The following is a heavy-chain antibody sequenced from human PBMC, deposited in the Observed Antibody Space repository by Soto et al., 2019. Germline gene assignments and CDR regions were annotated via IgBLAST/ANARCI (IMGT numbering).Heavy chain of an antibody. J-gene: IGHJ5*02. CDR3: ARGRGRYSSGWSWLDP. Sequence: TSETLSLTCGVSGGTIRSPDWWTWVRQPPGKGLEWIGEIFQSGSTNYTPSLKSRVTISVDKSKNQFSLTLTSVTAADTAVYFCARGRGRYSSGWSWLDPWGQGILVTVSS. D-gene: IGHD6-19*01. CDR1: GGTIRSPDW. CDR2: IFQSGST. V-gene: IGHV4-4*02.